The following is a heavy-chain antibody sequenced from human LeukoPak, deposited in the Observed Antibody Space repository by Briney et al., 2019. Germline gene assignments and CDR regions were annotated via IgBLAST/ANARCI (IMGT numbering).Heavy chain of an antibody. Sequence: SVKDSCKASGGTFSSYAISWVRQAPAQGLEWMGGIIPFFGAANYAQKFQGRVTITADESPSPDSMELSSLRSEDTAVYYCARYHHGDRGDFERWGRVTLVTVAS. J-gene: IGHJ2*01. D-gene: IGHD3-10*01. CDR2: IIPFFGAA. CDR1: GGTFSSYA. V-gene: IGHV1-69*13. CDR3: ARYHHGDRGDFER.